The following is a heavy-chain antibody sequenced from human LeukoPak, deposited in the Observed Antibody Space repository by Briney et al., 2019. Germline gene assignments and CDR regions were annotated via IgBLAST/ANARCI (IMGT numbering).Heavy chain of an antibody. Sequence: SETLSLTCSVSGGSISTYYWNWIRQPAGKGLEWIGRIYTSGTTTYNPSLKSRVIMSLDTSKNQFSLKLTSATAADTAVYYCVRASTGTFYYFDSWGQGTLVTV. CDR1: GGSISTYY. CDR3: VRASTGTFYYFDS. J-gene: IGHJ4*02. CDR2: IYTSGTT. V-gene: IGHV4-4*07. D-gene: IGHD7-27*01.